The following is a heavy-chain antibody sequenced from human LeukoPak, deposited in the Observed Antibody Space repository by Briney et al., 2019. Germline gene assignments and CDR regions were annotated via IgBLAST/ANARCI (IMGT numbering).Heavy chain of an antibody. D-gene: IGHD5-12*01. CDR2: IKQDGSEK. V-gene: IGHV3-7*01. Sequence: GGSLRLSCAASGFTFSSYWMSWVRQAPGKGLEWVANIKQDGSEKYYVDSVKGRFTISRDNAKNSLYLQMNSLRAEDTAVYYCARDLGVKSVGKDDSGHDSFWFDPWGQGTLVTVSS. CDR3: ARDLGVKSVGKDDSGHDSFWFDP. CDR1: GFTFSSYW. J-gene: IGHJ5*02.